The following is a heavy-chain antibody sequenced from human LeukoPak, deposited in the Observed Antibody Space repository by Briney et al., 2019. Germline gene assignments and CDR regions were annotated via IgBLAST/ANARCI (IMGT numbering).Heavy chain of an antibody. D-gene: IGHD2-2*01. Sequence: GGSLRLSCAASGFTFDDYAMHWVRQAPGKGLEWVSGISWNSGSIGYADSVKGRFTISRDNAKNSLYLQMNSLRAEDTALYYCAKDKALWVVLATFIDYWGQGTLVTVSS. J-gene: IGHJ4*02. V-gene: IGHV3-9*01. CDR1: GFTFDDYA. CDR2: ISWNSGSI. CDR3: AKDKALWVVLATFIDY.